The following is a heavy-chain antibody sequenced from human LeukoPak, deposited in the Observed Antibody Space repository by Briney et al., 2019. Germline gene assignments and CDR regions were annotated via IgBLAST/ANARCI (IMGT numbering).Heavy chain of an antibody. D-gene: IGHD3-22*01. CDR1: GFTFSSYW. Sequence: GGSLRLSCAASGFTFSSYWMHWVRQAPGKGLEWVANIKQDGSEKYYVDSVKGRLTISRDNAKNSLYLQMNSLRAEDTAVYYCARGLRVYYYDSSGPSAAFDIWGQGTMVTVSS. CDR3: ARGLRVYYYDSSGPSAAFDI. CDR2: IKQDGSEK. J-gene: IGHJ3*02. V-gene: IGHV3-7*01.